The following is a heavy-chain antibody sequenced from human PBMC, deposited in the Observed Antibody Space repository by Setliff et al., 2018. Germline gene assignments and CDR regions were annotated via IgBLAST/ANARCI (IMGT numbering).Heavy chain of an antibody. CDR1: GGSFSGYY. D-gene: IGHD3-10*01. CDR2: IIHSGST. Sequence: PSETLSLTCAVYGGSFSGYYWSWIRQPPGKRLEWIGEIIHSGSTNYNPSLKSRVTISMDTSKNQFSLKVSSVTAADTAVYYCAREGYYGSGSYGYWGQGTLVTVSS. V-gene: IGHV4-34*12. J-gene: IGHJ4*02. CDR3: AREGYYGSGSYGY.